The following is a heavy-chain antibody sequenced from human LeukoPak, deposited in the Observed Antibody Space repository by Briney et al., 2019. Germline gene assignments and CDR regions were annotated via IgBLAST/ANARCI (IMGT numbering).Heavy chain of an antibody. CDR1: GFTFTTSA. D-gene: IGHD3-22*01. J-gene: IGHJ4*02. CDR2: IVVGSGNT. V-gene: IGHV1-58*02. Sequence: SVKVSCKASGFTFTTSAMQWVRQARGQRLEWIGWIVVGSGNTNYAQKFQERVTITRDMSTSTAYMELSSLRSEDTAVYYCAALVYDSSGYAVGYWGQGTLVTVSS. CDR3: AALVYDSSGYAVGY.